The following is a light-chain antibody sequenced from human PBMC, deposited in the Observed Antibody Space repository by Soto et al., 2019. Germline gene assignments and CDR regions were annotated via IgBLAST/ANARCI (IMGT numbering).Light chain of an antibody. Sequence: VLTQSPGTLSLSPGESATLSCRASPYVSSGYLAWYQQKPGQAPRLLMYGASTRAAGIPDRFSGSGSATDFSLSIRRLEPEDFAVYYCQEYAGSDLWTFGQGTKVEVK. CDR1: PYVSSGY. J-gene: IGKJ1*01. CDR3: QEYAGSDLWT. CDR2: GAS. V-gene: IGKV3-20*01.